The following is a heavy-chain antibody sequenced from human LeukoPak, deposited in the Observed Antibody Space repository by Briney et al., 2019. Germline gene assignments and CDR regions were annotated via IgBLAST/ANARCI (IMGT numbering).Heavy chain of an antibody. Sequence: GGSLRLSCTASGFTFRSYGMHWVRQAPGKGLEWVAFIRYDETNKYYADSVKGRFTISKDNSKNTLYLQMNSLRAEDTAVYYCASMGYYGSGSSVNYYYMDVWGKGTTVTISS. CDR2: IRYDETNK. V-gene: IGHV3-30*02. J-gene: IGHJ6*03. CDR1: GFTFRSYG. CDR3: ASMGYYGSGSSVNYYYMDV. D-gene: IGHD3-10*01.